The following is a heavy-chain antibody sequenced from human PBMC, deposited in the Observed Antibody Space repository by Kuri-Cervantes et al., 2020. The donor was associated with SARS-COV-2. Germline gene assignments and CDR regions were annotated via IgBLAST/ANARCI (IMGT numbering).Heavy chain of an antibody. CDR3: AKDGAGAHDF. CDR2: ISSSSSYI. D-gene: IGHD4/OR15-4a*01. CDR1: GFPFSSYS. J-gene: IGHJ4*02. Sequence: GESLKISCAASGFPFSSYSMNWVRQAPGKGLEWVSSISSSSSYIYYADSVKGRFTISRDNSQNKLYLQMRSLRPEDTAMYYCAKDGAGAHDFWGQGTLVTVSS. V-gene: IGHV3-21*01.